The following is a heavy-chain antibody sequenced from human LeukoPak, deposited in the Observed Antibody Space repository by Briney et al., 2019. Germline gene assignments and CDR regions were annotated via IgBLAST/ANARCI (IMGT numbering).Heavy chain of an antibody. CDR3: ARNDYSTSSGYDS. Sequence: GGSLRLSCAASGFAFSDYWMSWVRQAPGKGLEWVANINEDGSKKHYLDSVEGRFTISRDNAKNSLYLQMDSLRAEDTAVFFCARNDYSTSSGYDSWGQGTLVTVSS. CDR1: GFAFSDYW. J-gene: IGHJ4*02. CDR2: INEDGSKK. V-gene: IGHV3-7*01. D-gene: IGHD6-6*01.